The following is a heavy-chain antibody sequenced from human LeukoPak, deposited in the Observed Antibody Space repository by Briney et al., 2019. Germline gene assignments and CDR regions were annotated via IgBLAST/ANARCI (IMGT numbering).Heavy chain of an antibody. Sequence: SETLSLTCTVSGGSVSSGSYYWSWIRQPPGKGLEWIGYIYYSGSTNYNPSLKSRVTISVDSSKNQFSLKLSSVTAADTAVYYCARDRHYYDSSGYYPRMDVWGQGTTVTVSS. CDR3: ARDRHYYDSSGYYPRMDV. CDR2: IYYSGST. V-gene: IGHV4-61*01. J-gene: IGHJ6*02. CDR1: GGSVSSGSYY. D-gene: IGHD3-22*01.